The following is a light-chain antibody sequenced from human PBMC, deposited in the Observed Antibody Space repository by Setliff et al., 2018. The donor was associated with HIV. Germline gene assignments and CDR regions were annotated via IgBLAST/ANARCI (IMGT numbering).Light chain of an antibody. Sequence: QSVLTQPPSVSGAPGQRVTISCTGSSSNIGAGYDVHWYQQLPGTAPKLLIYGYTNRASGVPDRFSGSRSGASASLAITGLQAEDDADYYCQSYDSSLSGFYVFGTGTKVTVL. CDR1: SSNIGAGYD. CDR3: QSYDSSLSGFYV. J-gene: IGLJ1*01. V-gene: IGLV1-40*01. CDR2: GYT.